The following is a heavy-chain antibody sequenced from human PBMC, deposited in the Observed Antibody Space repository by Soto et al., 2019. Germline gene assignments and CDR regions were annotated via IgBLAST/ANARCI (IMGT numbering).Heavy chain of an antibody. CDR1: GFTFSSYA. Sequence: GGSLRLSCAASGFTFSSYAMHWVRQAPGKGLEWVAVISYDGSNKYYADSVKGRFTISRDNSKNTLYLQMNSLRAEDTAVYYCARDGATYYYDSSGYPNWGQGTLVNVAS. J-gene: IGHJ1*01. CDR2: ISYDGSNK. CDR3: ARDGATYYYDSSGYPN. V-gene: IGHV3-30-3*01. D-gene: IGHD3-22*01.